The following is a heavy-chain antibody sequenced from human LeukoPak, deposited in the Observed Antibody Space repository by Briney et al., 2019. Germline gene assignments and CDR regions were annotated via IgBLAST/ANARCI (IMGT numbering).Heavy chain of an antibody. CDR1: GFTFSSYS. V-gene: IGHV3-21*01. CDR3: ARGSPYCSGGSCYGPHFDY. CDR2: TSSSSSYI. D-gene: IGHD2-15*01. J-gene: IGHJ4*02. Sequence: GGSLRLSCAASGFTFSSYSMNWVRQAPGKGLEWVSSTSSSSSYIYYADSVKGRFTISRDNAKNSLYLQMNSLRAEGTAVYYCARGSPYCSGGSCYGPHFDYWGQGTLVTVSS.